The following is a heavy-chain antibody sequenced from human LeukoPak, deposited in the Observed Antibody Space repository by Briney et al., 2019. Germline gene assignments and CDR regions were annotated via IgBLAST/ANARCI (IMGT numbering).Heavy chain of an antibody. CDR3: AKDETGYSSSWSYYYYYYMDV. D-gene: IGHD6-13*01. CDR1: GFTFSSYS. V-gene: IGHV3-21*01. Sequence: GGSLRLSCAASGFTFSSYSMNWVRQAPGKGLEWVSSISSSSSYIYYADSVKGRFTISRDNAKNSLYLQMNSLRAEDTAVYYCAKDETGYSSSWSYYYYYYMDVWGKGTTVTISS. J-gene: IGHJ6*03. CDR2: ISSSSSYI.